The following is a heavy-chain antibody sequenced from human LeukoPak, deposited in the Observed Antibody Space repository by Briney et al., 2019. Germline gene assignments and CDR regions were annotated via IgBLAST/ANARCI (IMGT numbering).Heavy chain of an antibody. V-gene: IGHV4-39*02. CDR3: ARDSSGWDYYYYGMDV. Sequence: SETLSLTCTVSGGSISSSSYYWGWIRQPPGKGLEWIGSIYYSGSTYYNPSLKSRVTISVDTSKNQFSLKLSSVTAADTAVYYCARDSSGWDYYYYGMDVWGQGTTVTVSS. CDR1: GGSISSSSYY. CDR2: IYYSGST. J-gene: IGHJ6*02. D-gene: IGHD6-19*01.